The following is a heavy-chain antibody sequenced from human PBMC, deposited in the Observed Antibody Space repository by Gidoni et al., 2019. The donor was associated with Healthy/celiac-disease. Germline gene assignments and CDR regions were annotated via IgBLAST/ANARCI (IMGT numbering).Heavy chain of an antibody. Sequence: QVQLVESGGGVVQPGGSLRLSCAASGFPFSSYGMHWVRQAPGKGLEWVAFIRYDGSNKYYADSVKGRFTISRDNSKNTLYLQMNSLRAEDTAVYYCASNNYDSSGYPPDFWGQGTLVTVSS. CDR1: GFPFSSYG. V-gene: IGHV3-30*02. J-gene: IGHJ4*02. CDR3: ASNNYDSSGYPPDF. CDR2: IRYDGSNK. D-gene: IGHD3-22*01.